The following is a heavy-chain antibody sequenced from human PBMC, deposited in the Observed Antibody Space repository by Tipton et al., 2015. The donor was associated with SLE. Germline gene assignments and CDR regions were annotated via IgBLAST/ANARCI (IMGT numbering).Heavy chain of an antibody. J-gene: IGHJ4*02. CDR3: ARALRWSHFDY. CDR1: GGSISRYY. D-gene: IGHD6-13*01. CDR2: VYDSGSA. V-gene: IGHV4-59*01. Sequence: TLSLTCTVSGGSISRYYWSWIRQPPGKGLEWIGFVYDSGSAYYSPSLKSRVTISVDTSKNQFSLKLSSVTAADTAVYYCARALRWSHFDYWGQGNLVAVS.